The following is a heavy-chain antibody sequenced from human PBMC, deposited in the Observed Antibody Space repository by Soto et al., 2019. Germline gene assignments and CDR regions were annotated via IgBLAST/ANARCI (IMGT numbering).Heavy chain of an antibody. J-gene: IGHJ6*02. V-gene: IGHV1-69*13. D-gene: IGHD2-2*01. CDR1: GGTFSSYA. CDR2: IIPIFGTA. Sequence: SVKVSCKASGGTFSSYAISWVRQAPGQGLEWMGGIIPIFGTANYAQKFQGRVTITADESTSTAYMELSSLRSEDTAVYYCARDIVVVPAAKYYYYCYGMDVWGQGTTVTVSS. CDR3: ARDIVVVPAAKYYYYCYGMDV.